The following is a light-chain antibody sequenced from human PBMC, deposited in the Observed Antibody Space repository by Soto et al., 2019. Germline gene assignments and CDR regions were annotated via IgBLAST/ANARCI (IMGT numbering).Light chain of an antibody. CDR1: QSVTNNF. CDR2: GAS. Sequence: IVLTQSPGTLSLSPGERATLSCGASQSVTNNFLAWYQQKPGQAPRLLIYGASSRATGVPDRFSGSGSGTSFTLTINRLEPGDFAVYYCQQYGTPLFSFGPGTKVDIK. V-gene: IGKV3-20*01. J-gene: IGKJ3*01. CDR3: QQYGTPLFS.